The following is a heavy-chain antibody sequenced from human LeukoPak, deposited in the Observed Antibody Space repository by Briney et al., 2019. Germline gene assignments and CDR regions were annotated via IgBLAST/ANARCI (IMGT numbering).Heavy chain of an antibody. CDR1: GGSIRSYY. CDR2: IYDSGST. V-gene: IGHV4-59*01. CDR3: ARIAAAGIEY. J-gene: IGHJ4*02. D-gene: IGHD6-13*01. Sequence: SETLSLTCTVSGGSIRSYYWSWIRQPPGKGLEWIGYIYDSGSTNYNPSLKSRVTMSLDTSKNQFSLKLGSVTAADTAVYHCARIAAAGIEYWGQGTLVTVSS.